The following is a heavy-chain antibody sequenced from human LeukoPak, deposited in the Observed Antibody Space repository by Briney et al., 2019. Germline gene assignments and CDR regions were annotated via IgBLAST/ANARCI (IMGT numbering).Heavy chain of an antibody. V-gene: IGHV4-59*08. J-gene: IGHJ4*02. D-gene: IGHD6-19*01. CDR2: IYHSGST. CDR1: GGSISSYY. CDR3: ARLGAQWLDLDY. Sequence: SETLSLTCTVSGGSISSYYWSWIRQPPGKGLEWIGRIYHSGSTHYNPSLKSRVNISVDTSKNQFSLKLSSVTAADTAVYYCARLGAQWLDLDYWGQGTLVTVSS.